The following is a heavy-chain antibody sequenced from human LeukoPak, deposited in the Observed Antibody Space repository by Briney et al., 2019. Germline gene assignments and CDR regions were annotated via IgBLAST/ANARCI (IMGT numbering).Heavy chain of an antibody. V-gene: IGHV4-39*07. Sequence: PSETLSLTCTVSGGSISSTGYSWGWIRQPPGKGLEWIGSFYYRGDTYYNPSLKSRVTISVDTSKNQFSLKLNSVTAADTAVYYCARALYYDFWSGYMPFDHWGQGTLVTVSS. CDR2: FYYRGDT. D-gene: IGHD3-3*01. CDR1: GGSISSTGYS. J-gene: IGHJ4*02. CDR3: ARALYYDFWSGYMPFDH.